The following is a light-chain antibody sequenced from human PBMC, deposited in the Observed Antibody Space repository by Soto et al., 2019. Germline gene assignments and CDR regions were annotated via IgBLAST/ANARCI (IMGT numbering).Light chain of an antibody. CDR3: QQYGSSPLT. Sequence: EIVLTQSPGTLSLSPGERATLSCRASQSVSSSYLAWYQQKPGQATRLLIYGASSRATGLPGMFSGSGCGTDFTLTISRLEPEDFAVYYCQQYGSSPLTFGGGTKVEIK. V-gene: IGKV3-20*01. J-gene: IGKJ4*01. CDR1: QSVSSSY. CDR2: GAS.